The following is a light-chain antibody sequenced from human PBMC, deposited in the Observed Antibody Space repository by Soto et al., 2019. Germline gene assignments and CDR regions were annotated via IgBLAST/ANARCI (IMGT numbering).Light chain of an antibody. V-gene: IGKV3-15*01. CDR2: GAS. CDR3: QQYNNWPPRT. Sequence: EIVLTQSPGILSLSPGESASLSCGASQSIRSNLAWYQQRPGQAPRLLIYGASTRAAGVPARFSGSGSGTEFTLTISSLQSEDFAVYYCQQYNNWPPRTFGQGTKVDIK. CDR1: QSIRSN. J-gene: IGKJ1*01.